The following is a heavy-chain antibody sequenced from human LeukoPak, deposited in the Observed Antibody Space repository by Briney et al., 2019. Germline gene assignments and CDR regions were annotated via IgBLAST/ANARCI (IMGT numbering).Heavy chain of an antibody. V-gene: IGHV3-23*01. D-gene: IGHD3-16*01. Sequence: GGSLRLSCATSGFTFNIYAMSWVRQAPGKGLEWDSIISGNGINTYYADSVKGRFTISRDDSKNTLYLQMNSLRVDDTAIYYCARGVSDWGQGTLVTVAS. CDR1: GFTFNIYA. CDR3: ARGVSD. J-gene: IGHJ4*02. CDR2: ISGNGINT.